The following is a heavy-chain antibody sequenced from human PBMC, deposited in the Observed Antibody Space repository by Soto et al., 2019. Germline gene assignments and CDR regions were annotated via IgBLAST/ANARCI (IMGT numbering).Heavy chain of an antibody. Sequence: GGSLRLSCAASGFTFTSYGMHWVRQAPGKGLEWVAVISYDGSDKYYADSVKGRFTISRDNSKNTLYLQMNSLRTEDTAVYYCAKALYGDYLNYYYYMDVWGKGTTVTVS. CDR1: GFTFTSYG. V-gene: IGHV3-30*18. CDR2: ISYDGSDK. J-gene: IGHJ6*03. D-gene: IGHD4-17*01. CDR3: AKALYGDYLNYYYYMDV.